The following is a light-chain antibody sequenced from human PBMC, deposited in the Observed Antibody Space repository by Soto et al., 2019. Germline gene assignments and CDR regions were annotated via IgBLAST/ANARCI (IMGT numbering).Light chain of an antibody. Sequence: EIVLTQSPGSLSLPPGERATLSCRASQSVSNNYLAWYQQKPGQAPRLLIYGASSRATGIPDRFSGSGSGTDFTLIISRLEPEDLAVYHCQQYGSTPRTFGQGTKVDIK. V-gene: IGKV3-20*01. CDR3: QQYGSTPRT. CDR1: QSVSNNY. CDR2: GAS. J-gene: IGKJ1*01.